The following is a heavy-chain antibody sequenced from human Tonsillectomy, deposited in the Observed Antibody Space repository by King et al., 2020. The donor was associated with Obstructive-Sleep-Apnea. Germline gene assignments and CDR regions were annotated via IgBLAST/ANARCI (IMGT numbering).Heavy chain of an antibody. Sequence: HVQLVESGGGVVQPGRSLRLSCAASGLSFNNYAMHWVRQAPGKGLEWVAVISYDGGNKYYADSVKGRFTISRDNSKNTLYLQMNSLRAEDTAVYYCARGAPFYYDSSGYYDFWGQGTLVTVSS. J-gene: IGHJ4*02. D-gene: IGHD3-22*01. CDR2: ISYDGGNK. V-gene: IGHV3-30*04. CDR1: GLSFNNYA. CDR3: ARGAPFYYDSSGYYDF.